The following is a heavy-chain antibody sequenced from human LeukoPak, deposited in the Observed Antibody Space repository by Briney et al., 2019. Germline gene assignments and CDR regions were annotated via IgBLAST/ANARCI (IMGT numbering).Heavy chain of an antibody. CDR3: ARDGGRFGDYEY. Sequence: PGGSLRLSCAASGFTFSAYWMTWVRQAPGKGLEWVANIKQDGSEKYYVDSVKGRFTISRDNAKNSLYLQMNSLRVEDTAVYYCARDGGRFGDYEYWGQGTLVTVPS. CDR1: GFTFSAYW. J-gene: IGHJ4*02. CDR2: IKQDGSEK. D-gene: IGHD3-10*01. V-gene: IGHV3-7*01.